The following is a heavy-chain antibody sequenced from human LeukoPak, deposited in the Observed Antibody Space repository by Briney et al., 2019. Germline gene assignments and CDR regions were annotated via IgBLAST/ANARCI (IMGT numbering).Heavy chain of an antibody. CDR1: GFTFSSYA. J-gene: IGHJ6*04. Sequence: GGSLRLSCAASGFTFSSYAMSWVRQAPGKGLEWVSAISGSGGSTYYADSVKGRFTISRDNSKNTLYLQMNSLRAEDTAVYYCAKFAGGYFGWLLWGGMDVWGKGTTVTVSS. CDR2: ISGSGGST. CDR3: AKFAGGYFGWLLWGGMDV. D-gene: IGHD3-9*01. V-gene: IGHV3-23*01.